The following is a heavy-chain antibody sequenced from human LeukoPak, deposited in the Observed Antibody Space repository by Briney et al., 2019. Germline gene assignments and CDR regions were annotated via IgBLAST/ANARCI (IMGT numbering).Heavy chain of an antibody. CDR2: IYTSGST. D-gene: IGHD3-10*01. CDR3: ARDSWFGELRNYYYYYMDV. J-gene: IGHJ6*03. CDR1: GGSISSYY. V-gene: IGHV4-4*07. Sequence: SETLSLTCTVSGGSISSYYWSWIRQPAGKGLEWIGRIYTSGSTNYNPSLKSRVTISVDKSKNQFSLKLSSVTAADTAVYYCARDSWFGELRNYYYYYMDVWGKGTTVTVSS.